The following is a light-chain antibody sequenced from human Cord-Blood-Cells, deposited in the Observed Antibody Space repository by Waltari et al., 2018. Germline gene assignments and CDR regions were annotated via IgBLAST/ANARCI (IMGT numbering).Light chain of an antibody. Sequence: MKMTPSPSSLASFVGDVITTTCRASQSISSYLNWYQQKPGKAPKLLIYAASSLQSGVPSRFSGSGSGTDFTLTISSLQPEDFATYYCQQSYSTPLTFGRGTKVEIK. V-gene: IGKV1-39*01. CDR1: QSISSY. CDR2: AAS. CDR3: QQSYSTPLT. J-gene: IGKJ4*02.